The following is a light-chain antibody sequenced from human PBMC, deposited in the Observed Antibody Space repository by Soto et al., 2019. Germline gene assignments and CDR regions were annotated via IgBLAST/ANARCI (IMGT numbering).Light chain of an antibody. CDR3: HQYGNSPQT. J-gene: IGKJ2*01. V-gene: IGKV3-20*01. CDR1: QSVSSNY. Sequence: EIVLTQSPGTLSLSPGERGALSCRASQSVSSNYVAWYQQKPGQAPRLLISGASNRATGTPDRFSGGGSATDFTLTISRLEPEDSAVYYCHQYGNSPQTFGQGTKVDIK. CDR2: GAS.